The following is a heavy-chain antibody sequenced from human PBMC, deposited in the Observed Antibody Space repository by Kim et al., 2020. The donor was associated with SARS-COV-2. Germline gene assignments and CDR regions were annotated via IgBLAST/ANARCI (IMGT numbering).Heavy chain of an antibody. D-gene: IGHD6-19*01. CDR2: ISSSGSTI. CDR1: GFTFSSYE. J-gene: IGHJ4*02. V-gene: IGHV3-48*03. Sequence: GGSLRLSCAASGFTFSSYEMNWVRQAPGKGLEWVSYISSSGSTIYYADSVKGLFTISRDNAKNSLYLQMNSLRAEDTAVYYCASLAVAVASRDGNFDYWGQGTLVTVSS. CDR3: ASLAVAVASRDGNFDY.